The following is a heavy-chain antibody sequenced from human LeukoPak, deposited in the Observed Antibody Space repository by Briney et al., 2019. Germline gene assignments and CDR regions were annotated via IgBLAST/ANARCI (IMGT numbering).Heavy chain of an antibody. CDR3: ARPQRYSNYALDY. Sequence: SETLSLTCAVYGGSFSGYYWSWIRQPPGKGLEWIGEINHSGSTNYNPSLKSRVTISVDTSKNQFSLKLSSVTAADTAVYYCARPQRYSNYALDYWGQGTLVTVSS. D-gene: IGHD4-11*01. V-gene: IGHV4-34*01. CDR2: INHSGST. CDR1: GGSFSGYY. J-gene: IGHJ4*02.